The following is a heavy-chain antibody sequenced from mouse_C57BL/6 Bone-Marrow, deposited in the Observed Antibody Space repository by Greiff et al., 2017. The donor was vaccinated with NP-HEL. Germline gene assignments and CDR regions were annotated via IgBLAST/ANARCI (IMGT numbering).Heavy chain of an antibody. CDR2: ISNGGGST. CDR1: GFTFSDYY. Sequence: EVKLVESGGGLVQPGGSLKLSCAASGFTFSDYYMYWVRQTPEKRLEWVAYISNGGGSTYYPDTVKGRFTISRDNAKNTLYLQMSRMKSEDTAMYYCARRIRLGYWYFDVWGTGTTVTVSS. D-gene: IGHD2-12*01. CDR3: ARRIRLGYWYFDV. V-gene: IGHV5-12*01. J-gene: IGHJ1*03.